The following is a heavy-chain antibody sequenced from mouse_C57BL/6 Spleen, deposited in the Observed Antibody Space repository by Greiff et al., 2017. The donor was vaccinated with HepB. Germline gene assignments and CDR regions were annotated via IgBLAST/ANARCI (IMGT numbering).Heavy chain of an antibody. J-gene: IGHJ2*01. CDR1: GYTFTSYW. D-gene: IGHD2-12*01. CDR3: ARSLRRGDFDY. Sequence: QVQLQQSGAELVKPGASVKLSCKASGYTFTSYWMHWVKQRPGQGLEWIGMIHPNSGSTNYNEKFKSKATLTVDKSASTAYMQLSSLTSEDSAVYYCARSLRRGDFDYWGQGTTLTVSS. CDR2: IHPNSGST. V-gene: IGHV1-64*01.